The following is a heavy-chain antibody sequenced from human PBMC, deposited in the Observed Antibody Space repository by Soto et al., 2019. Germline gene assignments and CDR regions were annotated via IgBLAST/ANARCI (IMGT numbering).Heavy chain of an antibody. CDR2: IRGSGGST. J-gene: IGHJ3*02. CDR3: SSPVDYDILTGYGDI. V-gene: IGHV3-23*01. CDR1: GFTFSSYA. Sequence: EVQLLESGGGLVQPGGSLRLSCAASGFTFSSYAMSWVRQAPGKGLEWVSAIRGSGGSTYYADSVKGRFTISRDNSKNTLYLQMNSLRAEDTAVYYCSSPVDYDILTGYGDIWGQGTMVTVSS. D-gene: IGHD3-9*01.